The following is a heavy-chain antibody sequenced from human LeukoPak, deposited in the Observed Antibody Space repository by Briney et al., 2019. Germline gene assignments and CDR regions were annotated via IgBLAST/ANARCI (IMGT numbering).Heavy chain of an antibody. CDR1: GGSISSSSYY. J-gene: IGHJ4*02. D-gene: IGHD6-13*01. CDR2: AYYSGST. CDR3: ARDVGIAGFDY. Sequence: SETLSLTCIVSGGSISSSSYYWGWIRQPPGEGLEWIGNAYYSGSTDYNPSLKSRVTISVDMSKNQFSLSLSSVTAADTAVYYCARDVGIAGFDYWAQGTPVTVSS. V-gene: IGHV4-61*05.